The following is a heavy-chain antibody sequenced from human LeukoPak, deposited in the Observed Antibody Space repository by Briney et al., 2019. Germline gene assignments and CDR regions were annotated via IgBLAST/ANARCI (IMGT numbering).Heavy chain of an antibody. V-gene: IGHV4-39*01. CDR3: ARIVVVAATPGYFDY. J-gene: IGHJ4*02. D-gene: IGHD2-15*01. Sequence: SETLSLTCTVSGGSISSSSYYWGWIRQPPGKGLEWIGSIYYSGSTYYNPSLKSRVTISVDTSKNQFSLKLSSVTAADPAVYYCARIVVVAATPGYFDYWGQGTLVTVSS. CDR2: IYYSGST. CDR1: GGSISSSSYY.